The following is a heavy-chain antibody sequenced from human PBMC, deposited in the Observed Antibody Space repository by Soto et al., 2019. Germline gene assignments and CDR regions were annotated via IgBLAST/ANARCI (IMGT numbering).Heavy chain of an antibody. Sequence: QSGGSLRLSCAASGFTVSSTYMSWVRQAPGKGLEWVSIIFSSGESFYADSVKGRFTISRDSSDNTVYLQMNSLKAEDTAVYYCARGGIGMVRTFDHWGQGXLVTVYS. CDR3: ARGGIGMVRTFDH. CDR1: GFTVSSTY. CDR2: IFSSGES. J-gene: IGHJ4*02. V-gene: IGHV3-53*01. D-gene: IGHD3-10*01.